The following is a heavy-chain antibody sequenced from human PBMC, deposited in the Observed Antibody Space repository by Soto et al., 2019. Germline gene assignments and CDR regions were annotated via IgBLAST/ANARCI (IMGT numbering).Heavy chain of an antibody. J-gene: IGHJ3*02. Sequence: GASVKVSCKASGGTFSSYTISWVRQAPGQGLEWMGGIIPIFGTANYAQKFQGRVTITADESTSTAYMELSSLRSEDTAVYYCASHSGSYFVDAFDIWGQGTMVTFSS. D-gene: IGHD1-26*01. CDR2: IIPIFGTA. CDR3: ASHSGSYFVDAFDI. V-gene: IGHV1-69*13. CDR1: GGTFSSYT.